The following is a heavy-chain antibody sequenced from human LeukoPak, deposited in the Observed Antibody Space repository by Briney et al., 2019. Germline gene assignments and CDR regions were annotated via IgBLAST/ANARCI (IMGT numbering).Heavy chain of an antibody. CDR1: GFTFSSHG. CDR3: ARGYSSRDRVGDFDY. CDR2: IWNTGSTK. Sequence: GGSLRLSCAASGFTFSSHGMFWVRQAPGKGLEWVAVIWNTGSTKYCADSVKGRFTISRDNSKNTLYLQMNSLRAEDTAVYYCARGYSSRDRVGDFDYWGQGTLVTVSS. J-gene: IGHJ4*02. D-gene: IGHD6-13*01. V-gene: IGHV3-33*07.